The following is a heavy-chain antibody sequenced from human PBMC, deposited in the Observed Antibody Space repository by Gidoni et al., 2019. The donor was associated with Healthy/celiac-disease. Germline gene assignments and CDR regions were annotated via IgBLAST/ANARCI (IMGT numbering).Heavy chain of an antibody. D-gene: IGHD5-12*01. J-gene: IGHJ3*02. CDR3: TREWLQLSLGAFDI. Sequence: EVQLVESGGGLVKPGRSLRLSWTASGFPFGDYAMRWFRQAPGKGLEWVCFIRSNAYGGTTEYSAAVKGRFTISRDDSNSIAYLQMNSLKTEDTAVYYGTREWLQLSLGAFDIWGHGTLVTVAA. V-gene: IGHV3-49*05. CDR1: GFPFGDYA. CDR2: IRSNAYGGTT.